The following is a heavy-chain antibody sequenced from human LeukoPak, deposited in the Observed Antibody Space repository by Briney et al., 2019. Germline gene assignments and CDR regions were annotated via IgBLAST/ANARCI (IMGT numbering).Heavy chain of an antibody. Sequence: GASVKVSCKAAGGTFSSYAISWVRQAPGQGLEWMGGIIPIFGTANYAQKFQGRVTITADESTSTAYMELSSLRSEDTAVYYCARDYYDSSGYYYADWGQGTLVTVSS. D-gene: IGHD3-22*01. V-gene: IGHV1-69*13. CDR1: GGTFSSYA. CDR3: ARDYYDSSGYYYAD. CDR2: IIPIFGTA. J-gene: IGHJ4*02.